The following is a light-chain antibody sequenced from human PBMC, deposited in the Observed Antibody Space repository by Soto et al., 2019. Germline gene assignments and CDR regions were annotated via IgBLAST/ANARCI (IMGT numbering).Light chain of an antibody. CDR3: QQYYNWPRT. J-gene: IGKJ1*01. CDR2: GAS. Sequence: EIVMTLSPAPLSVSPGERAPLSCRASQSVSSNLAWYQQKPGQAPRLLIYGASTRATGIPARFSGSGSGTEFTLTISSLQSEDFAVYYCQQYYNWPRTFGQGTKVDIK. CDR1: QSVSSN. V-gene: IGKV3-15*01.